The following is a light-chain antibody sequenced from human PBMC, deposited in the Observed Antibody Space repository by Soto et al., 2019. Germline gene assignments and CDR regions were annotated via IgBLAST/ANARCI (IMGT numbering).Light chain of an antibody. CDR1: SSDVGGYKF. V-gene: IGLV2-14*01. Sequence: QSVLTQPASVSGSPGQSITISCTGSSSDVGGYKFVSWYQHHPGKAPKLMLYEVSNRPSGVSNRFSGSKSGNTASLTISGLQAEDEADYYCQSYTSSRTLVFGGGTKLTVL. CDR3: QSYTSSRTLV. CDR2: EVS. J-gene: IGLJ2*01.